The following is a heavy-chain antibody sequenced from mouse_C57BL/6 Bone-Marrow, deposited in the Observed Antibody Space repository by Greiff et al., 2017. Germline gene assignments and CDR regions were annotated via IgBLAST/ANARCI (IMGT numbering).Heavy chain of an antibody. Sequence: EVQVVESGGGLVQSGRSLRLSCATSGFTFSDFYMEWVRQAPGKGLEWIAASRNKANDYTTEYSASVKGRFIVSRDTSQSILYLQMNALRAEDTAIYYCARDARYYGPFAYWGQGTLVTVSA. CDR1: GFTFSDFY. CDR3: ARDARYYGPFAY. J-gene: IGHJ3*01. V-gene: IGHV7-1*01. D-gene: IGHD1-1*01. CDR2: SRNKANDYTT.